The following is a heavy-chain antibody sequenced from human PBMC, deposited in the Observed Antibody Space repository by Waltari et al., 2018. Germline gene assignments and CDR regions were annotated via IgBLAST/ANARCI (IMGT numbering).Heavy chain of an antibody. CDR2: VRSKANGFAI. CDR1: GFTLSDSA. J-gene: IGHJ6*03. Sequence: EVQLVESGGGLVQPGGSLKLSCAASGFTLSDSAVHWVRQDSGKGLEWVGRVRSKANGFAIAYAASVEGRFIISRDDSKNTAYLQMNSLKAEDTAVYYCTSLEEVFLYYMNVWGKGTTVTISS. D-gene: IGHD3-3*01. CDR3: TSLEEVFLYYMNV. V-gene: IGHV3-73*02.